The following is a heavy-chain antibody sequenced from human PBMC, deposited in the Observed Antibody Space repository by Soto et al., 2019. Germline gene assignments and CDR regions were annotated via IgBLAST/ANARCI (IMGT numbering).Heavy chain of an antibody. Sequence: GXPVKGSCNASGYTFTSYDVNWGRQATGQGLEWMGWMNPNSGNTGYAQKFQGRVTMTRNTSISTAYMELSSLRSEDTAVYYCARVVKIWFLRSLKGMDVWGQGTTVTVSS. CDR1: GYTFTSYD. V-gene: IGHV1-8*01. J-gene: IGHJ6*02. CDR3: ARVVKIWFLRSLKGMDV. D-gene: IGHD3-10*01. CDR2: MNPNSGNT.